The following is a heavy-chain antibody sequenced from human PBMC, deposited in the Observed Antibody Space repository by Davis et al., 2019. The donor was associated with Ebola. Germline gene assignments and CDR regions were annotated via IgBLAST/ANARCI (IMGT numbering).Heavy chain of an antibody. CDR1: GFTFSGSA. D-gene: IGHD4-17*01. V-gene: IGHV3-21*01. J-gene: IGHJ4*02. CDR3: ARGLRCDY. CDR2: ISSSSSYI. Sequence: GESLKISCAASGFTFSGSAMHWVRQAPGKGLEWVSSISSSSSYIYYADSVKGRFTISRDNAKNSLYLQMNSLRAEDTAVYYCARGLRCDYWGQGTLVTVSS.